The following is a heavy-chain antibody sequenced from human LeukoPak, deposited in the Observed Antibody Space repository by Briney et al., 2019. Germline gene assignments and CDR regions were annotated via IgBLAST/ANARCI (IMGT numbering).Heavy chain of an antibody. CDR1: GGSISSYH. Sequence: SETLSLTCTVSGGSISSYHWSWIRQPAGKGLEWIGRIYTSGSTNYNPSLKSRVTMSVDTSKNQFSLKLSSVTAADTAVYYRARAPMTYYYYYMDVWGKGTTVTVSS. CDR2: IYTSGST. CDR3: ARAPMTYYYYYMDV. J-gene: IGHJ6*03. D-gene: IGHD3-22*01. V-gene: IGHV4-4*07.